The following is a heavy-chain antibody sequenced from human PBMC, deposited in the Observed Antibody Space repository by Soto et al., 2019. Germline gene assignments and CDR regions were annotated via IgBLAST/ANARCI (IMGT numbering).Heavy chain of an antibody. D-gene: IGHD1-1*01. CDR3: AKVFSPERGNYFDY. CDR1: GFTFSNYA. CDR2: ISNSFSDGNT. Sequence: PGGSLRLSCAASGFTFSNYAMNWVRQAPGKGLEWVSAISNSFSDGNTHYADSVKGRFTISRDNDKNTVFLEMNSLRAEDTAVYYCAKVFSPERGNYFDYWGQGTLVTVPQ. J-gene: IGHJ4*02. V-gene: IGHV3-23*01.